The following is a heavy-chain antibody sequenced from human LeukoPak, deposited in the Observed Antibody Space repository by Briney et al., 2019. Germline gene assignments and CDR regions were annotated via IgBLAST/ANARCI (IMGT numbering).Heavy chain of an antibody. CDR3: ASAETYYYDSSGYSRAFDI. CDR2: IYYSGST. D-gene: IGHD3-22*01. V-gene: IGHV4-31*03. CDR1: GGSISSSSYY. Sequence: SETLSLTCTVSGGSISSSSYYWGWIRQHPGKGLEWIGYIYYSGSTYYNPSLKSRVTISVDTSKNQFSLKLSSVTAADTAVYYCASAETYYYDSSGYSRAFDIWGQGTMVTVSS. J-gene: IGHJ3*02.